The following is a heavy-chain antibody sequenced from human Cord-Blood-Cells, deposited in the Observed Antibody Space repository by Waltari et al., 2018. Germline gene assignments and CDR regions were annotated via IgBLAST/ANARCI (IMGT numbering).Heavy chain of an antibody. CDR3: ARGIWFGELLGAFDI. V-gene: IGHV1-2*02. D-gene: IGHD3-10*01. Sequence: QVQLVQSGAEVKKPGASVKVSCKASGYTFTGYYMHWVRQAPGQGLEWMGWINPNSGGTNYAQKFRGRVTMTRDTSISTAYMELIRLRSDDTAVYYCARGIWFGELLGAFDIWGQGTMVTVSS. CDR2: INPNSGGT. CDR1: GYTFTGYY. J-gene: IGHJ3*02.